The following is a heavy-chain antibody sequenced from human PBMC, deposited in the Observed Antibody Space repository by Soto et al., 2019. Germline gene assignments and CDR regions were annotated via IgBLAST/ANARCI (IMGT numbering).Heavy chain of an antibody. V-gene: IGHV3-30*18. CDR1: RFSFSDSG. J-gene: IGHJ4*02. CDR2: ISYEGSAQ. Sequence: GGSLRLCCSASRFSFSDSGMHWGRKAPGKGLEWVAVISYEGSAQYYVDSVKGRFTIARDNSKNMLYLQMNSLRPEDTAVYYCAKGGSYRTFDLWGQGTLVTVSS. CDR3: AKGGSYRTFDL. D-gene: IGHD1-26*01.